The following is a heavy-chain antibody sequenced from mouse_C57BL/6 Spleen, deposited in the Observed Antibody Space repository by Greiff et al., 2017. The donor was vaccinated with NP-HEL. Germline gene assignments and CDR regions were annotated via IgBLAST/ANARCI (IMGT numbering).Heavy chain of an antibody. V-gene: IGHV1-82*01. CDR1: GYAFSSSW. Sequence: QVQLQQSGPELVKPGASVKISCKASGYAFSSSWMNWVKPRPGKGLEWIGRIYPGDGDTNYNGKFKGKATMTADKSSSTAYMQLSSLTSEDSAVYFCARRVLQVPTVLMDYWGQGTSVTVSS. CDR3: ARRVLQVPTVLMDY. D-gene: IGHD1-1*01. J-gene: IGHJ4*01. CDR2: IYPGDGDT.